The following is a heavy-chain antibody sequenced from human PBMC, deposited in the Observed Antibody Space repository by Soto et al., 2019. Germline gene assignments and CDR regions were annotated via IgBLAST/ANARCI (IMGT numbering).Heavy chain of an antibody. CDR2: IHYSGST. Sequence: PSETLSLTCTVSGDSVSSGIYYWNWIRQPPGKGLEWIGYIHYSGSTNYNPSLKSRVTISVDTSKSQFSLKLSSVTAADTAVYYCARVWGYAFDYWGQGTLVTVSS. CDR3: ARVWGYAFDY. V-gene: IGHV4-61*01. J-gene: IGHJ4*02. CDR1: GDSVSSGIYY. D-gene: IGHD3-16*01.